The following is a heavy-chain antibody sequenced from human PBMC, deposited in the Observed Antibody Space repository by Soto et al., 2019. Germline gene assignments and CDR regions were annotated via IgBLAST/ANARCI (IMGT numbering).Heavy chain of an antibody. CDR3: ARTYYYGSGSLYYFDY. J-gene: IGHJ4*02. CDR1: GGSISSYY. D-gene: IGHD3-10*01. CDR2: IYYSGST. V-gene: IGHV4-59*01. Sequence: LSLTCTVSGGSISSYYWSWIRQPPGKGLEWIGYIYYSGSTNYNPSLKSRVTISVDTSKNQFSLKLSSVTAADTAVYYCARTYYYGSGSLYYFDYWGQGTLVTVSS.